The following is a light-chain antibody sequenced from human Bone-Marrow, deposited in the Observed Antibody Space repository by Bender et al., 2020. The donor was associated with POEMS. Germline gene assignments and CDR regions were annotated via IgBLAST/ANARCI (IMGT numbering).Light chain of an antibody. CDR1: SSDIGRYDY. J-gene: IGLJ2*01. CDR2: EVT. V-gene: IGLV2-23*02. CDR3: CSYAGSSTWVV. Sequence: QSALTQPASVSGSLGQSITIRCTGTSSDIGRYDYVSWYQQHPDKAPKLIIFEVTERPSGVTDRFSGSKSGDTASLTISGLQAEDEADYYCCSYAGSSTWVVFGGGTKLTVL.